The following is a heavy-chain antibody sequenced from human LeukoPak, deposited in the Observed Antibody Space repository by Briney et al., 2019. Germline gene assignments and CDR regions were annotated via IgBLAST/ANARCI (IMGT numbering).Heavy chain of an antibody. Sequence: SETLSLTCTVSGVFISSHYWSWIRQSPERGLEWIGYLTPSGSTRYKPSLNSRVTISVDTSKNQFSLKLTSALAADTALYYCVKIKPGGASFDYWGQGILVTVSS. D-gene: IGHD1-26*01. CDR3: VKIKPGGASFDY. CDR1: GVFISSHY. CDR2: LTPSGST. J-gene: IGHJ4*02. V-gene: IGHV4-59*11.